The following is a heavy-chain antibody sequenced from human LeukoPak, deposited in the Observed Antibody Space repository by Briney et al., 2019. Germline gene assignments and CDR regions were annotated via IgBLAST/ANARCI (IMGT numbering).Heavy chain of an antibody. V-gene: IGHV4-39*07. CDR1: GGSISSSSYY. CDR2: IHYSGST. CDR3: ARSLQYGNNNYYYYGMDV. D-gene: IGHD2/OR15-2a*01. Sequence: SETLSLTCTVSGGSISSSSYYWGWIRQPPGKGPEWIGSIHYSGSTNYNPSLKSRVTISVDTSKNQFSLKLSSVTAADTAVYYCARSLQYGNNNYYYYGMDVWGQGTTVTVSS. J-gene: IGHJ6*02.